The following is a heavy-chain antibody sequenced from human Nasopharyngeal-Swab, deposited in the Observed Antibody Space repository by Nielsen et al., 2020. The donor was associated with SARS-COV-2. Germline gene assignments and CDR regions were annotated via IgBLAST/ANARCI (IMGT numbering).Heavy chain of an antibody. CDR2: ISSSSSYI. Sequence: GESLKISCAASGFTFSSYSMNWVRQAPGKGLEWVSSISSSSSYIYYADSVKGRFTISRDNAKNTLYLQMNTLRAEDTAVYYCARGTVTADYYYGMDVWGQGTTVTVSS. CDR3: ARGTVTADYYYGMDV. CDR1: GFTFSSYS. V-gene: IGHV3-21*04. J-gene: IGHJ6*02. D-gene: IGHD4-11*01.